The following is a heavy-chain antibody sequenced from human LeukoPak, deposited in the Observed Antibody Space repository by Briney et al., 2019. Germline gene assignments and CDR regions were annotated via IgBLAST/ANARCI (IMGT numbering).Heavy chain of an antibody. V-gene: IGHV4-31*03. J-gene: IGHJ4*02. CDR2: IYYSGST. CDR1: GGSISSGGYY. D-gene: IGHD4-4*01. Sequence: SETLSLTCTVSGGSISSGGYYWSWIRQHPGKGLEWIGYIYYSGSTYYNPSLKSRVTISVDTSKNQFSLKLSSVTAADTAVYYCACHDYSNSPLDYWSQGTLVTVSS. CDR3: ACHDYSNSPLDY.